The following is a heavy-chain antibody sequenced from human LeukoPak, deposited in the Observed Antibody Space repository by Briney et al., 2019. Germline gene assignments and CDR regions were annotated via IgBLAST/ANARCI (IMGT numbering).Heavy chain of an antibody. D-gene: IGHD2/OR15-2a*01. Sequence: SVKVSCKASGFTFSNSAVQWVRQARGQRREWIGWIVVGSGNTNYAQKFQERVTITRDMSTRTAYMELSRLRSKETAVYYCAVDVIYESDWGQGTLVTVSS. CDR2: IVVGSGNT. CDR3: AVDVIYESD. CDR1: GFTFSNSA. V-gene: IGHV1-58*01. J-gene: IGHJ4*02.